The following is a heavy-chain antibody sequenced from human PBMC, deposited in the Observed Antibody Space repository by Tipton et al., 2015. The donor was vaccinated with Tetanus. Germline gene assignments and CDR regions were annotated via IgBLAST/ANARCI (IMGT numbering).Heavy chain of an antibody. D-gene: IGHD3-16*01. J-gene: IGHJ6*02. CDR1: GASITTYH. CDR2: IYYTGAT. V-gene: IGHV4-59*01. CDR3: EGDDYYETSLRDYYGEEV. Sequence: GLVKPSETLSLTCTVSGASITTYHWSWLRQTPGRGLEWIGHIYYTGATSFNSSLQSRVTLSIDTSKNQFSLKMTSVTAADTAVYFCEGDDYYETSLRDYYGEEVWGQGPIGH.